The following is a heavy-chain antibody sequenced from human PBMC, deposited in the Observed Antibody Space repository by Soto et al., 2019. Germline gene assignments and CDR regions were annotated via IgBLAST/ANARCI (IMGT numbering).Heavy chain of an antibody. CDR3: ARVTECSSTSCYTAFDI. CDR1: GFTFSSYW. J-gene: IGHJ3*02. Sequence: GGSLRLSCAASGFTFSSYWMSWVRQAPGKGLEWVANIKQDGSEKYYVDSVKGRFTISRDNAKNSLYLQMNSLRAEDTDVYYCARVTECSSTSCYTAFDIWGQGTLVTVSS. CDR2: IKQDGSEK. D-gene: IGHD2-2*02. V-gene: IGHV3-7*04.